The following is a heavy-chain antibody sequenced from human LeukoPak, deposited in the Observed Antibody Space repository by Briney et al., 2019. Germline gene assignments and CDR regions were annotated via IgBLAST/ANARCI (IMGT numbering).Heavy chain of an antibody. CDR3: ARDSAALMVRGNFDY. V-gene: IGHV3-21*01. J-gene: IGHJ4*02. CDR2: ISSSSSYI. CDR1: GFTFSSYS. D-gene: IGHD3-10*01. Sequence: GGSLRLSCAASGFTFSSYSMNWVRRAPGKGLEWVSSISSSSSYIYYADSVKGRFTISRDNAKNSLYLQMNSLRAEDTAVYYCARDSAALMVRGNFDYWGQGTLVTVSS.